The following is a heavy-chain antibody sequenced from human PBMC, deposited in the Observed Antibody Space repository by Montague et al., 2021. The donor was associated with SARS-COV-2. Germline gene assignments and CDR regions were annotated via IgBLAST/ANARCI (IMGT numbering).Heavy chain of an antibody. CDR1: GGSISPYY. CDR3: ARDRGRYFDTGSYNWLDS. D-gene: IGHD3-10*01. CDR2: IYYTGNT. V-gene: IGHV4-59*01. J-gene: IGHJ5*01. Sequence: SETLSLTCTVSGGSISPYYWTRIRQPPGKGLEWIGYIYYTGNTKYKPSPKSRVTISVDTSKNQFSLNLKSVTAADTAVYYCARDRGRYFDTGSYNWLDSWARERWSPSPQ.